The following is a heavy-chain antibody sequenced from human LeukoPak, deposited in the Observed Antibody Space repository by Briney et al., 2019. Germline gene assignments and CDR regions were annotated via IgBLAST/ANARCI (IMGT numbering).Heavy chain of an antibody. J-gene: IGHJ4*02. CDR3: ASCRHSSGWYIDY. D-gene: IGHD6-19*01. CDR2: INHSGST. V-gene: IGHV4-34*01. CDR1: GGSFSGYY. Sequence: KPSETLSLTCAVYGGSFSGYYWSWIRQPPGKGLEWIGEINHSGSTNYNPSLKSRVTISVDTSENQFSLKLSSVTAADTAVYYCASCRHSSGWYIDYWGQGTLITVSS.